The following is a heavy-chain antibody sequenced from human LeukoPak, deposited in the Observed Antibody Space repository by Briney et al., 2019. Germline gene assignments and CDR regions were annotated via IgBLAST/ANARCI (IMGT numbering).Heavy chain of an antibody. CDR2: IYYSGST. J-gene: IGHJ3*02. Sequence: SETLSLTCTVSGGSISSYYWSWIRQPPGKGLEWIGYIYYSGSTNYNPSLKSRVTISVDTSKNQFSLKLGSVTAADTAVYYCARSGRRSGAFDIWGQGTMVTVSS. D-gene: IGHD1-14*01. CDR3: ARSGRRSGAFDI. V-gene: IGHV4-59*01. CDR1: GGSISSYY.